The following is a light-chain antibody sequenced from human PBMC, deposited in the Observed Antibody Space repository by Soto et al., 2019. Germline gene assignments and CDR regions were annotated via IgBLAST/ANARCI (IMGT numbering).Light chain of an antibody. J-gene: IGKJ4*01. CDR2: AES. CDR3: QQVKSSPRT. CDR1: QGIAGS. Sequence: DIQLTQSPSFLSASVGDRVTMTCRASQGIAGSLAWYQQKPGKPPKLLIYAESTLQSGFPSRFSGSGSGTRVTLTISSLQPEDCATDYCQQVKSSPRTVGGGTRVEIK. V-gene: IGKV1-9*01.